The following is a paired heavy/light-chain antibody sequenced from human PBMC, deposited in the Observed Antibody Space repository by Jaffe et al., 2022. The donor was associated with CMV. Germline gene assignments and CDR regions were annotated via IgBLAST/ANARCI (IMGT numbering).Heavy chain of an antibody. Sequence: QVQLVQSGAEVKKPGSSVKVSCKASGGTFSSYAISWVRQAPGQGLEWMGRIIPILGIANYAQKFQGRVTITADKSTSTAYMELSSLRSEDTAVYYCARDIGRNYDFWSGYYAFDYWGQGTLVTVSS. D-gene: IGHD3-3*01. V-gene: IGHV1-69*09. CDR3: ARDIGRNYDFWSGYYAFDY. J-gene: IGHJ4*02. CDR1: GGTFSSYA. CDR2: IIPILGIA.
Light chain of an antibody. V-gene: IGKV3D-20*01. CDR3: QQYGSSLFT. Sequence: EIVLTQSPATLSLSPGERATLSCGASQSVSSSYLAWYQQKPGLAPRLLIYDASSRATGIPDRFSGSGSGTDFTLTISRLEPEDFAVYYCQQYGSSLFTFGGGTKVEIK. CDR1: QSVSSSY. CDR2: DAS. J-gene: IGKJ4*01.